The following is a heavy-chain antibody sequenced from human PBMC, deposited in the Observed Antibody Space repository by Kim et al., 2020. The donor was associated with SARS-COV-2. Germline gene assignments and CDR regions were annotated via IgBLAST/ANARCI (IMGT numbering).Heavy chain of an antibody. CDR3: ARELGIAAPYYYGMDV. CDR2: ISSSSSYI. V-gene: IGHV3-21*01. D-gene: IGHD6-13*01. J-gene: IGHJ6*02. Sequence: GGSLRLSCAASGFTFSSYSMNWVRQAPGKGLEWVSSISSSSSYIYYADSVKGRFTISRDNAKNSLYLQMNSLRAEDTAVYYCARELGIAAPYYYGMDVWGQGTTVTVSS. CDR1: GFTFSSYS.